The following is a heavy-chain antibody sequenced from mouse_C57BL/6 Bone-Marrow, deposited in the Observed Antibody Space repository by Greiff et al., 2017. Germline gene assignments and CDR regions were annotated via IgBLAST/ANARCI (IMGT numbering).Heavy chain of an antibody. D-gene: IGHD2-5*01. V-gene: IGHV1-55*01. CDR3: ARPYYSNYWYFDV. CDR1: GYTFTSYW. J-gene: IGHJ1*03. Sequence: VQLQQPGAELVKPGASVQMSCKASGYTFTSYWITWVKPRPGQGLEWIGDIYPGSGSTNYNAKIKSKATLTVDTSSSTAYMQLSSLTSEDSAVYYCARPYYSNYWYFDVWGTGTTVTVSS. CDR2: IYPGSGST.